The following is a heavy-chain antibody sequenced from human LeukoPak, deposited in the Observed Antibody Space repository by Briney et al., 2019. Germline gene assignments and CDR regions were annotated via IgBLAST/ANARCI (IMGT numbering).Heavy chain of an antibody. D-gene: IGHD2-2*01. J-gene: IGHJ3*02. CDR3: ARVVPAATDAFDI. Sequence: ASVKVSCKASGYTFTSYGISWVRQAPGQGLEWMGWISAYNGNTNYAQKLQGRVTMTTDTPTSTAYMELRSLRSEDTAVYYCARVVPAATDAFDIWGQGTMVTVSS. CDR2: ISAYNGNT. V-gene: IGHV1-18*01. CDR1: GYTFTSYG.